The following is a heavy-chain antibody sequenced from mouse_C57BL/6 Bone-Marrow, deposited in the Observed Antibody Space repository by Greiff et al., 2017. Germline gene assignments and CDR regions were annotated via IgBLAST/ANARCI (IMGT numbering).Heavy chain of an antibody. CDR1: GFTFSSYA. D-gene: IGHD1-1*01. J-gene: IGHJ4*01. CDR2: ISDGGSYT. Sequence: EVKLMESGGGLVKPGGSLKLSCAASGFTFSSYAMSWVRQTPDKRLEWVATISDGGSYTYYPDNVKGRFTISRDNAKNNLYLQMSHLKSEDTAMYYCASSTVVAPMDYWGQGTSVTVSS. CDR3: ASSTVVAPMDY. V-gene: IGHV5-4*03.